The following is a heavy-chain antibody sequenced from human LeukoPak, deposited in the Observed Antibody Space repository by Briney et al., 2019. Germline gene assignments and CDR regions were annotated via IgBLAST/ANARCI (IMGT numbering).Heavy chain of an antibody. CDR3: ARGQNIVATSYYYGMDV. Sequence: SQTLSLTCAVYGGSFSGYYWSWIRQPPGKGLEWIGEINHSGSTNYNPSLKSRVTISVDTSKNQFSLKLSSVTAADTAVYYCARGQNIVATSYYYGMDVWGQGTMVIVSS. J-gene: IGHJ6*02. CDR2: INHSGST. D-gene: IGHD5-12*01. V-gene: IGHV4-34*01. CDR1: GGSFSGYY.